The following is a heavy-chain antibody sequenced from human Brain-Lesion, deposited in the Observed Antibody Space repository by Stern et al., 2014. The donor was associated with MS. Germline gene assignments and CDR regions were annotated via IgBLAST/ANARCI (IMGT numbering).Heavy chain of an antibody. CDR3: ARMRYSGDYFIDY. Sequence: QVTLRESGPALVKPTQSLTLSCNFSGFSLSTPGVGLTWHRQPPGKALVWLALVDWDDEKYYSTSLKPRLSIFKDPSKNQVVLTMTNMDPVDTATYYCARMRYSGDYFIDYWGQGTLVTVSS. V-gene: IGHV2-70*01. CDR1: GFSLSTPGVG. CDR2: VDWDDEK. J-gene: IGHJ4*02. D-gene: IGHD5-12*01.